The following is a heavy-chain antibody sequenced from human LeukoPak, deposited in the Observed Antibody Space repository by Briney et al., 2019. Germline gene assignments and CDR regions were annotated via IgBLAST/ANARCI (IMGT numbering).Heavy chain of an antibody. D-gene: IGHD3-10*01. V-gene: IGHV3-74*01. CDR2: INTDGSST. CDR1: GFTFSSYW. Sequence: PGGSLRLPCAASGFTFSSYWMHWVRQAPGKGLVWVSRINTDGSSTSYADSVKGRLTISRDNAKNTLYLQMNSLRAEDTAVYYCARELPSMVRGVMKAFDIWGQGTMVTVSS. CDR3: ARELPSMVRGVMKAFDI. J-gene: IGHJ3*02.